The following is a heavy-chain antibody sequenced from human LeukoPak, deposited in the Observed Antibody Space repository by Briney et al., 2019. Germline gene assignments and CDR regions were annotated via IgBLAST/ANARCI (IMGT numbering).Heavy chain of an antibody. CDR1: GFTFSTYG. D-gene: IGHD2-21*02. CDR3: AKVLGWATHIVVVTAIQD. Sequence: GGSLRLSCAASGFTFSTYGMHWVRQAPGKGLEWVAVISYDGSNKYYADSVKGRFTISRHNSKNTLYLQMNSLRAEDTAVYYCAKVLGWATHIVVVTAIQDWGQGTLVTVSS. J-gene: IGHJ4*02. CDR2: ISYDGSNK. V-gene: IGHV3-30*18.